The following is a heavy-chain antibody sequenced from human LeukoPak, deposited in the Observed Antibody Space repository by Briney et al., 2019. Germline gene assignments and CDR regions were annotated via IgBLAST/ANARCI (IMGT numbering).Heavy chain of an antibody. D-gene: IGHD3-16*01. CDR2: ISYDGSNK. CDR1: GFTFSSYG. J-gene: IGHJ4*02. V-gene: IGHV3-30*18. CDR3: AKGVGRRIMITFGGVIGY. Sequence: GGSLRLSCAASGFTFSSYGMHWVRQAPGKGLEWVAVISYDGSNKYYADSVKGRFTISRDNSKNTLYLQMNSLRAEDTAVYYCAKGVGRRIMITFGGVIGYWGRGTLVTVSS.